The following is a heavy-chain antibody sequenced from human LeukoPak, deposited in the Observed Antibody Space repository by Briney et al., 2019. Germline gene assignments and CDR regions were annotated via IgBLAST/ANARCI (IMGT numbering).Heavy chain of an antibody. D-gene: IGHD3-22*01. J-gene: IGHJ4*02. CDR1: GYTFTSYG. V-gene: IGHV1-18*01. CDR2: ISAYNGNT. Sequence: ASVKVSCKASGYTFTSYGISWVRQAPGQGLEWMGWISAYNGNTNYAQKLQGRVTMTTDTSTSTAYMGLRSLRSDDTAVYYCARVRGYYDSSGPRDYWGQGTLVTVSS. CDR3: ARVRGYYDSSGPRDY.